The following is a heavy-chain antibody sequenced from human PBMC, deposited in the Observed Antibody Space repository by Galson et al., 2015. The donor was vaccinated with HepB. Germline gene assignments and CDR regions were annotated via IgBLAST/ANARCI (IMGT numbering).Heavy chain of an antibody. D-gene: IGHD1-26*01. CDR2: IDWDDDK. CDR1: GFSLSTSGMC. V-gene: IGHV2-70*11. J-gene: IGHJ3*02. Sequence: PALVKPTQTLTLTCTFSGFSLSTSGMCVSWIRQPPGKALEWLARIDWDDDKYYSTSLKTRLTISKDTSKNQVVLTMTNMDPVDTATYYCARTHSGNYPHDAFDIWGQGTMVTVSS. CDR3: ARTHSGNYPHDAFDI.